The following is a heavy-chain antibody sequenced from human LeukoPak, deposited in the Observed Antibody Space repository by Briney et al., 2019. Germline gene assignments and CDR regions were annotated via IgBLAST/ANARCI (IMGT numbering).Heavy chain of an antibody. CDR3: AIMHGYYDGSGYWVQ. V-gene: IGHV3-23*01. CDR1: GGSISCYY. CDR2: ITPNADRT. D-gene: IGHD3-22*01. J-gene: IGHJ1*01. Sequence: ETLSLTCTVSGGSISCYYWSWIRQPPGKGLEWVSFITPNADRTSYAGSVEGRFTISRDNPRNTLYMQMNSLRDEDTALYYCAIMHGYYDGSGYWVQWGQGTLVTVSS.